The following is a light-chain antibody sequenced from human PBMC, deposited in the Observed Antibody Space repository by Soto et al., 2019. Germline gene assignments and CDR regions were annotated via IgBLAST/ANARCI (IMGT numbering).Light chain of an antibody. J-gene: IGKJ2*01. CDR2: AAS. CDR1: QSISTY. Sequence: DIQMTQPPSSLSGSVGDRVTITCRASQSISTYLNWYQQKPGKAPKLLIYAASSLQSGVPSRFSGSGSGTDFSLTISSLQPDDFATYYCQQSYSTQYTFGQGTKLEIK. V-gene: IGKV1-39*01. CDR3: QQSYSTQYT.